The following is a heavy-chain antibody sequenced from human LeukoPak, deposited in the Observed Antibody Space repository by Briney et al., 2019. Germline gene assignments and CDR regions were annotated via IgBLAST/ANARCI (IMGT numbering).Heavy chain of an antibody. CDR3: AKDLGLGTRIDF. CDR1: GFTFSSFG. Sequence: GGSLGLSCAASGFTFSSFGMHWVRQAPGKGLEWVTFIRFDGSNEYYTDSVKGRFTISRDNSKNTLSLQMNSLRPEDTAVYYCAKDLGLGTRIDFRGQGTLVTVAS. D-gene: IGHD1-1*01. J-gene: IGHJ4*02. V-gene: IGHV3-30*02. CDR2: IRFDGSNE.